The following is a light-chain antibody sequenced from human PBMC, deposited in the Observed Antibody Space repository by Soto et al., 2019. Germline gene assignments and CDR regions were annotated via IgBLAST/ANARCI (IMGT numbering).Light chain of an antibody. CDR2: EDN. Sequence: NFMLTQPHSVSESPGKTVTISCTRSSGSIASNYVQWYQQRPGSAPTTVIYEDNQRPSGVPDRFSRSIDSSSNSASLTISGLKTEDEADYYCQSYDSSTVVFGGGTQLTVL. J-gene: IGLJ2*01. V-gene: IGLV6-57*04. CDR1: SGSIASNY. CDR3: QSYDSSTVV.